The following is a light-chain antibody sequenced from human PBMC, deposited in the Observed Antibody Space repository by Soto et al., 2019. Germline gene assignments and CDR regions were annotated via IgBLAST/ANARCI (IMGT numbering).Light chain of an antibody. CDR3: MQSLQLRT. CDR2: QIS. J-gene: IGKJ1*01. V-gene: IGKV2-24*01. CDR1: RSLLHSDGNTY. Sequence: DIVLTQTPLSSPVTLGQPASFSCRSSRSLLHSDGNTYLSWLHQRPGQPPRLLIYQISKRLSGVPDRFSGSGAGTSFTLKISRVGAQDVGIYFCMQSLQLRTFGQGTKVDIK.